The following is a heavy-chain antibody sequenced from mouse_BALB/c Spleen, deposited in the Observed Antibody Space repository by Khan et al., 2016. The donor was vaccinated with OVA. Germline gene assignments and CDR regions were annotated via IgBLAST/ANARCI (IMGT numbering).Heavy chain of an antibody. V-gene: IGHV1-77*01. Sequence: QVQLQQPGPELVKPGASVKMSCKVSGYTFTDYDIRWVKQRAGQGLEWIGEIYPGSGSTYYNEKFKGKATLTADKSSNTAYMQLSSLTSEDSAVYFCAKIFYGNSYAMDYWGQGTAVTVSS. CDR2: IYPGSGST. CDR1: GYTFTDYD. D-gene: IGHD2-1*01. CDR3: AKIFYGNSYAMDY. J-gene: IGHJ4*01.